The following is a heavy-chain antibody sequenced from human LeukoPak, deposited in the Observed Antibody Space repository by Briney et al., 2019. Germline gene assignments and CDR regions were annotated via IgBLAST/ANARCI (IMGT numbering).Heavy chain of an antibody. J-gene: IGHJ4*02. D-gene: IGHD3-22*01. Sequence: GGSLRLSCAASGFTFSSYSMNWVRQAPGKGLEWVSSISSSSSYIYYADSVKGRFTISRDNAKSSLYLQMNSLRAEDTALYYCAKGLTYYYDSSGSGSDYWGQGTLVTVSS. CDR1: GFTFSSYS. CDR3: AKGLTYYYDSSGSGSDY. V-gene: IGHV3-21*04. CDR2: ISSSSSYI.